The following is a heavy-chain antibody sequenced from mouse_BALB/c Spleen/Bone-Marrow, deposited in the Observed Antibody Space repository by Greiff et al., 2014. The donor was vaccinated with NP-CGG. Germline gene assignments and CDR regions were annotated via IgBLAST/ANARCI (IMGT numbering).Heavy chain of an antibody. CDR3: ARGGNWEDFDY. J-gene: IGHJ2*01. V-gene: IGHV5-17*02. Sequence: EVMLVESGGGLVQPGGSRKLSCAASGFTFSSFGMHWVRQAPERGLEWVAYISSGSSTIFYADTVKGRFTISRDNPKNTLFLQMTILRSEDTAMYYCARGGNWEDFDYWGQGTTLTVSS. D-gene: IGHD4-1*01. CDR1: GFTFSSFG. CDR2: ISSGSSTI.